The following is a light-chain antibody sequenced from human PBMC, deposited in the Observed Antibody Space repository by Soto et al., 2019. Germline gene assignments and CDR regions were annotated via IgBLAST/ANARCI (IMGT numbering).Light chain of an antibody. Sequence: DIQLTQSPSFLSASVGDRVTITCRASQGIGSYLAWYQQKPGKAPKLLIYTASTLQSGVPSRFSGSGSGAEFNLTIISLQPEDFATYYCQQFNDYPITFGQGTRLEIK. CDR2: TAS. CDR3: QQFNDYPIT. J-gene: IGKJ5*01. V-gene: IGKV1-9*01. CDR1: QGIGSY.